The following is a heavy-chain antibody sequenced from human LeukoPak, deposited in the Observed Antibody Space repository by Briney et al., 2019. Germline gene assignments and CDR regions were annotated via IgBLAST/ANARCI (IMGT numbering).Heavy chain of an antibody. CDR2: ISSSSSYI. J-gene: IGHJ4*02. V-gene: IGHV3-21*01. D-gene: IGHD3-9*01. CDR3: ARDGMTYYDILTGDFDY. CDR1: GFTFSSYS. Sequence: GGSLRLSCAASGFTFSSYSMNWVRQAPGKGLEWVSSISSSSSYIYYADSVKGRFTISRDNAKNSLYLQMNRLRAEDTAVYYCARDGMTYYDILTGDFDYWGQGTLVTVSS.